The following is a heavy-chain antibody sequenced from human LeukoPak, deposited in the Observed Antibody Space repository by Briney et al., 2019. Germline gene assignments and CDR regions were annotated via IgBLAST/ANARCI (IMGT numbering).Heavy chain of an antibody. V-gene: IGHV4-59*01. J-gene: IGHJ6*03. CDR2: IYYSGST. D-gene: IGHD3-22*01. CDR1: GGSISSYY. CDR3: ARDKAGYDSSGFPFGYYYMDV. Sequence: SETLSLTCTVSGGSISSYYWSWIRQPPGKGLEWVGYIYYSGSTNYNPSLKSRVTISVDTSKNQFSLKLSSVTAADTAVYYCARDKAGYDSSGFPFGYYYMDVWGKGTTVTVSS.